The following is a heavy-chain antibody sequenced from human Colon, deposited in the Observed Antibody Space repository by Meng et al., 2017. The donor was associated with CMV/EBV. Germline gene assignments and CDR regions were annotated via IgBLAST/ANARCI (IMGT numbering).Heavy chain of an antibody. CDR3: ARVIQSSGVVISPFNY. Sequence: GESLKISCAASRFTVSTYYMSWVRRAPGKGLEWVSVIYSGGATYYADSVKDRFTISRDNSKQTVYLQLNSLRVDDTAVYYCARVIQSSGVVISPFNYWGQGTMVTVSS. J-gene: IGHJ4*02. CDR2: IYSGGAT. V-gene: IGHV3-66*02. D-gene: IGHD3-3*01. CDR1: RFTVSTYY.